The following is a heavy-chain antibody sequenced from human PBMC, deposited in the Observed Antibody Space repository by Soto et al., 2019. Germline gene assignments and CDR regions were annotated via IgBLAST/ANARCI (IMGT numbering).Heavy chain of an antibody. V-gene: IGHV3-15*07. CDR3: DTTYSWVRAVAGTGDY. J-gene: IGHJ4*02. CDR2: IRTKTNGGTT. Sequence: EVQLVESGGGLVKPGGSLRLSCAASGFTFSNAWMIWVRQAPGKGLEWVGRIRTKTNGGTTDYAAPVKGRFTISRDDSKNALYLQLSSLKTEDTAVYFCDTTYSWVRAVAGTGDYWVQGTLVTVSS. CDR1: GFTFSNAW. D-gene: IGHD6-19*01.